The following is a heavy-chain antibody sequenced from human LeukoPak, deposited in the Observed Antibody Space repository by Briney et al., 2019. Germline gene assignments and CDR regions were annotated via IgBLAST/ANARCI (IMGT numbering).Heavy chain of an antibody. D-gene: IGHD3-22*01. CDR2: IHTTGST. CDR1: GGSISSYY. V-gene: IGHV4-4*07. J-gene: IGHJ4*02. CDR3: ARDRYYYDSSGYSLFDY. Sequence: SETLSLTCTVSGGSISSYYWSWIRQPAGKGLEWIGRIHTTGSTSYNPSLKSRVTMSVDTSKNQFSLKLSSVTAADTAVYYCARDRYYYDSSGYSLFDYWGQGTLVTVSS.